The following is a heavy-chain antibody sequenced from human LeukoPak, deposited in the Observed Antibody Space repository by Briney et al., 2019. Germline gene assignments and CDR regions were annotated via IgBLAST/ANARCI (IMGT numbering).Heavy chain of an antibody. J-gene: IGHJ4*02. Sequence: PGGSLRLSCAASGFTFSMYSMAWVRQAPRKGLEWVSVINDRGGYRQDADSVKGRFTISRDNSQNTLFLQMNSLRAEDTAVYYCVRERDRGIEVADDFDYWGQGTLVTVSS. D-gene: IGHD6-19*01. CDR3: VRERDRGIEVADDFDY. CDR1: GFTFSMYS. V-gene: IGHV3-23*01. CDR2: INDRGGYR.